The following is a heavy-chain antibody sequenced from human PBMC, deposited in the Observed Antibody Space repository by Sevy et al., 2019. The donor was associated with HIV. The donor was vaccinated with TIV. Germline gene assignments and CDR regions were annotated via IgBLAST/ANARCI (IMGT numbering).Heavy chain of an antibody. CDR1: GFSFSSYE. CDR2: ISSSGTTI. CDR3: ARDLPGDSRIDV. V-gene: IGHV3-48*03. J-gene: IGHJ6*02. D-gene: IGHD3-22*01. Sequence: GGSLRLSCAASGFSFSSYEMNWVRQAPGKGLEWFSYISSSGTTIYYADSVKGRFTVSRDNAKNSLYLQMNSLRGEDTSVYYCARDLPGDSRIDVWGQGTTVTVSS.